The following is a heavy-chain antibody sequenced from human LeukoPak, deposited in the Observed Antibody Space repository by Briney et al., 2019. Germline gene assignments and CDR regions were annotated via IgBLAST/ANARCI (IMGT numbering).Heavy chain of an antibody. D-gene: IGHD5-12*01. V-gene: IGHV3-11*04. CDR2: ISGSGNTI. J-gene: IGHJ4*02. CDR3: ARGDYDFDF. Sequence: LSLPCTVSGGSISSSDYYWGWIRQPPGKGLEWVSYISGSGNTIYYAESVKGRFTISRDNAKNSLYLQMNSLRDEDTAVYYCARGDYDFDFWGQGTLVTVSS. CDR1: GGSISSSDYY.